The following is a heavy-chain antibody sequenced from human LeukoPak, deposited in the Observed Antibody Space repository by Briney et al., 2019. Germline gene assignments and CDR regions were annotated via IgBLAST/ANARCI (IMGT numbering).Heavy chain of an antibody. CDR2: INNSSRYI. D-gene: IGHD3-22*01. V-gene: IGHV3-21*01. J-gene: IGHJ5*02. CDR3: ARDRGGSGYYSWFDP. Sequence: GGSLSLSCAASGFTFSSYSMNWVRQAPGKGLEWVSSINNSSRYISHEDSVKGRFTISRDNAKTSLYLQMNSLRVRDTAVYDCARDRGGSGYYSWFDPWGQGTLVTVSS. CDR1: GFTFSSYS.